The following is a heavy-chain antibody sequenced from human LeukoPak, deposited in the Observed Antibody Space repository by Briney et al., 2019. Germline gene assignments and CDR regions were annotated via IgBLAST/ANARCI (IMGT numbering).Heavy chain of an antibody. J-gene: IGHJ4*02. CDR3: ARETSHFDY. CDR2: TYYRSKWYN. CDR1: GYSVSSNSAA. V-gene: IGHV6-1*01. Sequence: SQTLSLTCVISGYSVSSNSAAWSWIRQSPSRGLEWLGRTYYRSKWYNDYAVSVKSRITINPDTSKNQFFLQLNSVTPEDTAVYYCARETSHFDYWGQGTLVTVSS.